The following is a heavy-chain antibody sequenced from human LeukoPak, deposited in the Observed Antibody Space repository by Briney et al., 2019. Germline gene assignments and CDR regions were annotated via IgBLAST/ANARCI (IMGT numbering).Heavy chain of an antibody. D-gene: IGHD6-19*01. CDR2: IHYSGST. J-gene: IGHJ4*02. Sequence: PSETLSLTCTVSGGSISSYYWSWIRLPPGKGLEWIGYIHYSGSTNYNPSLKSRVTISVDTSKNHFSLMLSSVTAADTAVYHCARNGGGWSFDYWGQGTLVTVSS. CDR1: GGSISSYY. CDR3: ARNGGGWSFDY. V-gene: IGHV4-59*08.